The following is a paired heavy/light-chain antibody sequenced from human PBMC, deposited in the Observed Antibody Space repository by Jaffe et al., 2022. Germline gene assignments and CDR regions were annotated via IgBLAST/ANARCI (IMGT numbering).Light chain of an antibody. J-gene: IGKJ2*01. CDR2: GAS. V-gene: IGKV3-20*01. CDR3: QQYGSSSPNT. CDR1: QRLSSSY. Sequence: EIVLTQSPGTLSLSPGERATLSCRASQRLSSSYLAWYQQKPGQAPRVLIYGASSRATGIPDRFSGSGSGTDFTLTISRLEPEDFAVYYCQQYGSSSPNTFGQGTKLEIK.
Heavy chain of an antibody. D-gene: IGHD2-21*01. CDR1: GFSLSNAGMG. V-gene: IGHV2-26*01. Sequence: QVTLKESGPVLVKPTETLTLTCSVSGFSLSNAGMGVSWIRQPPGKALEWLAHISSSDEKSYSTSLKSRLTISKDTSKRQVVLTVTNMDPVDTATYYCARIRVMNLWRFYYYYMDVWGKGTTVTVSS. J-gene: IGHJ6*03. CDR2: ISSSDEK. CDR3: ARIRVMNLWRFYYYYMDV.